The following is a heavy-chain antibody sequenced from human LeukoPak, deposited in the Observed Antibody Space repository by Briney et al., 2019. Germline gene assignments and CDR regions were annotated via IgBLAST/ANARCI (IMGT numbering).Heavy chain of an antibody. V-gene: IGHV1-18*01. J-gene: IGHJ3*02. Sequence: GASVKVSCKASGYTFTSYGISWVRQAPGQGLEWMGRISAYNGNTNYAQKLQGRVTMTTDTSTSTAYMELRSLRSDDTAVYYCARDETYYYDSSGYIDAFDIWGQGTMVTVSS. D-gene: IGHD3-22*01. CDR3: ARDETYYYDSSGYIDAFDI. CDR2: ISAYNGNT. CDR1: GYTFTSYG.